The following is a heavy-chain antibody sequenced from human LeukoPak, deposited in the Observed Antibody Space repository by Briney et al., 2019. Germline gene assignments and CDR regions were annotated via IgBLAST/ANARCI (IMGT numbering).Heavy chain of an antibody. CDR2: TYYRSKWYN. J-gene: IGHJ6*03. CDR1: GDSVSSNSAA. D-gene: IGHD5-24*01. Sequence: SQTLSLTCAISGDSVSSNSAAWNWIRQSPSRGLEWLGRTYYRSKWYNDYAVSVKSRITINPDTSKNQFSLQLNSVTPEDTAVYYCARDSLYIDGYNYGYYYYYMDVWGKGTTVTISS. V-gene: IGHV6-1*01. CDR3: ARDSLYIDGYNYGYYYYYMDV.